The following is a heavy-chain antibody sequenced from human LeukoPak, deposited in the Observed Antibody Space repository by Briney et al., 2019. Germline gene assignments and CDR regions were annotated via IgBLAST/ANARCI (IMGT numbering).Heavy chain of an antibody. D-gene: IGHD2-15*01. Sequence: GGSLRLSCAASGFTFSSYGMHWVRQAPGKGLEWVAVIWYDGSNKYYADSVKGRFTISRDNSKNTLYLQMNSLRAEDTAVYYCARELVVVVAADYYYGMDVWGQGITVTVSS. J-gene: IGHJ6*02. CDR3: ARELVVVVAADYYYGMDV. CDR2: IWYDGSNK. V-gene: IGHV3-33*01. CDR1: GFTFSSYG.